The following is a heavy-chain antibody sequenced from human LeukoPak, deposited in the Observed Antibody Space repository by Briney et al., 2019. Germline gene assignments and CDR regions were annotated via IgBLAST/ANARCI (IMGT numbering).Heavy chain of an antibody. CDR2: IYSGGST. J-gene: IGHJ4*02. D-gene: IGHD3-22*01. V-gene: IGHV3-53*01. CDR1: GFTVNRKY. Sequence: PGGSLRLSCVASGFTVNRKYMTWVRQAPGKGLEWVSVIYSGGSTYYADSVKGRFTISRDNSKNTLFLQMNSLRAEDTAAYYCANLLYYFDSRSDYWGQGTLVTVSS. CDR3: ANLLYYFDSRSDY.